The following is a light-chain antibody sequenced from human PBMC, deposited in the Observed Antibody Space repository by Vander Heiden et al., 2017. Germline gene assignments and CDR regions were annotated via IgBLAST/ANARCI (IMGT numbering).Light chain of an antibody. J-gene: IGKJ2*01. CDR3: RQGLQTPST. CDR1: QSLLHRSGYNY. Sequence: DIVMTQSPLSLPVTPGEPASISCRSSQSLLHRSGYNYLDWYLQKPGQSPQLLIYLGSNRASGVPDRFSGSGSGTDFSLKISRVEAEDVGVCYCRQGLQTPSTFGQGTKMEIK. CDR2: LGS. V-gene: IGKV2-28*01.